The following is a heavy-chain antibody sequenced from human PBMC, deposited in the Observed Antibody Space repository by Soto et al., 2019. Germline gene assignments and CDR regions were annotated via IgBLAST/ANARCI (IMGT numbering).Heavy chain of an antibody. CDR3: ARGWTTPIDY. Sequence: QVQLVESGGGVVQPGGSLRLSGGASGFTFRGYGMHWVRQAPGKGLEWVAVIRYDGSDPEYADSVKGRVTISRDNSQNMLYLQMNSLSADDTAVYYCARGWTTPIDYWGQGTLVTVSS. CDR1: GFTFRGYG. V-gene: IGHV3-33*01. J-gene: IGHJ4*02. D-gene: IGHD4-17*01. CDR2: IRYDGSDP.